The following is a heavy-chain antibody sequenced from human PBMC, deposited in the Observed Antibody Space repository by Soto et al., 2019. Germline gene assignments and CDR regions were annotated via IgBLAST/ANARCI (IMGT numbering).Heavy chain of an antibody. D-gene: IGHD3-22*01. CDR3: ARRGFYYDSSGYYY. Sequence: PGESLKISCKGSGYSSTSYWISWVRQMPGKGLEWMGRIDPSDSYTNYSPSFQGHVTISADKSISTAYLQWSSLKASDTAMYYCARRGFYYDSSGYYYWGQGTLVTVSS. V-gene: IGHV5-10-1*01. CDR2: IDPSDSYT. J-gene: IGHJ4*02. CDR1: GYSSTSYW.